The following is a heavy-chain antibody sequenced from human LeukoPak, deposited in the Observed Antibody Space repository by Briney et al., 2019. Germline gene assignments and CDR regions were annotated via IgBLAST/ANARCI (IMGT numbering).Heavy chain of an antibody. Sequence: GGSLRLSCAASGFTFSNYAMSWLRQAPGKGLEWVSTMSNTGGGTYYADSVKGRFTISRDNSNNTLHLQMNSLRAEDTAVYYCAQIPYDSSICSRIYWGQGTLVTVSS. CDR1: GFTFSNYA. CDR3: AQIPYDSSICSRIY. CDR2: MSNTGGGT. D-gene: IGHD3-22*01. J-gene: IGHJ4*02. V-gene: IGHV3-23*01.